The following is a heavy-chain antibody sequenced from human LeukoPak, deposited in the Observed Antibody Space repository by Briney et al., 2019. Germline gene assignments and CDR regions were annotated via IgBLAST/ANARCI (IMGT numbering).Heavy chain of an antibody. D-gene: IGHD6-13*01. J-gene: IGHJ5*02. Sequence: ASVKVSCKASGYTFTSYAMNWVRQAPGQGLEWMGWINTNTGNPTYAQGFTGRFVFSLDTSVSTAYLQISSLKAEDTAVYYCARGGGMAYYSSSWYEEFDPWGQGTLVTVSS. CDR2: INTNTGNP. V-gene: IGHV7-4-1*02. CDR1: GYTFTSYA. CDR3: ARGGGMAYYSSSWYEEFDP.